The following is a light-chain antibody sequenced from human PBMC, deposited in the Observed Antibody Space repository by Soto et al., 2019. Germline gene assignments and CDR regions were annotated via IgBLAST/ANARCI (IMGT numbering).Light chain of an antibody. V-gene: IGLV2-18*02. CDR2: EVS. J-gene: IGLJ1*01. Sequence: QSALTQPPSVSGSPGQSVTIPCTGTSSDVGRYNRVSWYHQAPGTAPRLMIYEVSNRPSGVPDRFSGSKSGNTASLTISGLQAEDEADYYCASYTTHTARFVFGTGTKLTVL. CDR3: ASYTTHTARFV. CDR1: SSDVGRYNR.